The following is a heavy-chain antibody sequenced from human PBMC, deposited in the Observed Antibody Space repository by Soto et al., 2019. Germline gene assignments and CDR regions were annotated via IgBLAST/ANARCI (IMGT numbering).Heavy chain of an antibody. V-gene: IGHV3-23*01. Sequence: PVGSLRLSCAASGFTFSSYAMSWVRQAPGKGLEWVSAISGSGGSTYYAASVKGRFTISRDNSKNTLYLQMNSLRAEDTAVYYCAKDWDYDSSGYYSFDYWGQGTLVTVSS. CDR2: ISGSGGST. J-gene: IGHJ4*02. CDR1: GFTFSSYA. D-gene: IGHD3-22*01. CDR3: AKDWDYDSSGYYSFDY.